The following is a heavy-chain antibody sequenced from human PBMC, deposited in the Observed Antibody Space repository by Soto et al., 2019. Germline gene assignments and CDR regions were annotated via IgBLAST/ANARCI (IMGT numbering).Heavy chain of an antibody. V-gene: IGHV1-69*01. CDR2: IIPIFGTA. CDR3: ARAVDNSIGYPGYFDY. Sequence: QVQLVQSGAEVQKPGASGKVSCKASGGTFSSYAISWVRQAPGQGLEWMGGIIPIFGTANYAQKCQGRVKITADESTSTAYIELSSLSSDDTAVYYRARAVDNSIGYPGYFDYWGQGTLVTVSS. CDR1: GGTFSSYA. D-gene: IGHD3-22*01. J-gene: IGHJ4*02.